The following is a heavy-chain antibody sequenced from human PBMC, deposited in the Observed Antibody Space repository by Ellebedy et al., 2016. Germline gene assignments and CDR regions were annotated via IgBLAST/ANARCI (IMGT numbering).Heavy chain of an antibody. CDR3: ARDSRGYWMGMD. V-gene: IGHV3-7*01. CDR1: GFSFRRYG. D-gene: IGHD6-25*01. J-gene: IGHJ4*02. Sequence: GGSLRLSCSASGFSFRRYGMHWVRQGPGKGLEWVANINPDGSQTYYVDAVKGRFTVSRDNPKNSLFLQMNSLGADDTAVYYCARDSRGYWMGMDWGQGTLVTVSS. CDR2: INPDGSQT.